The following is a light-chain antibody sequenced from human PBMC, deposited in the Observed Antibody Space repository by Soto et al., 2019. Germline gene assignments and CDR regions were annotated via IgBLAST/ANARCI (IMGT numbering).Light chain of an antibody. Sequence: EIVLTQSPATLSLSPGDRATLSCRASQSVSTFFVWYQQKPGQAPRLLIYDASKRATGIPARFSASGSGTDFTLTFSSLEPEDVAVYYCQHRLSWPLTFGGGTTV. CDR2: DAS. CDR3: QHRLSWPLT. V-gene: IGKV3-11*01. CDR1: QSVSTF. J-gene: IGKJ4*01.